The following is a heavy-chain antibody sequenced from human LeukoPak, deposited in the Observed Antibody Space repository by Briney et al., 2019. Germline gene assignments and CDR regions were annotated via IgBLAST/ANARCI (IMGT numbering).Heavy chain of an antibody. D-gene: IGHD5-12*01. CDR1: GGSFSGYY. CDR3: ARGRPWGRTRGYPLDP. J-gene: IGHJ5*02. CDR2: INHSGST. Sequence: PSETLSLTCADYGGSFSGYYWSWIRQPPGKGLEWIGEINHSGSTNYNPSLKSRVTISVDTSKNQFSLKLSSVTAADTAVYYCARGRPWGRTRGYPLDPWGQGTLVTVSS. V-gene: IGHV4-34*01.